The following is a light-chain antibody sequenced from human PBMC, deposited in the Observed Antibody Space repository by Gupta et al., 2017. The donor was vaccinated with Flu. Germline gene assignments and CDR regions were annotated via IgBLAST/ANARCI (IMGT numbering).Light chain of an antibody. CDR2: KAS. CDR1: QSLSSW. CDR3: QQYDSYSLT. J-gene: IGKJ4*01. V-gene: IGKV1-5*03. Sequence: DIQMTQTPSTLSAYVGDRVTITCRASQSLSSWLAWYQQKPGKAPNLLIYKASNLESGVPSRFSGSGSGTEFTLTISRLQPDDFATYYCQQYDSYSLTFGGGTKVEI.